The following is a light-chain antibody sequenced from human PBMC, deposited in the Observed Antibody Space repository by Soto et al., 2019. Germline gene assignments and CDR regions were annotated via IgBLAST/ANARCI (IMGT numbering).Light chain of an antibody. V-gene: IGKV3-11*01. Sequence: EIVLTQSPATLSLSPGERATLSCRASQSVSSYLAWYQQKPGQAPRLLIYDASNRATGIPDRFSGTGSGTDFTLTISRLEPEDFAVYYCQQSVSSPYTFGHGTKLEIK. CDR3: QQSVSSPYT. J-gene: IGKJ2*01. CDR1: QSVSSY. CDR2: DAS.